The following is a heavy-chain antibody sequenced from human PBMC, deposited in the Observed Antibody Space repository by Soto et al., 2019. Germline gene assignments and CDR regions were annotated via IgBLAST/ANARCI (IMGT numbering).Heavy chain of an antibody. Sequence: GGSLRLSCAASGFTFSSYGMHWVRQAPGKGLEWVAVISYDGSNKYYADSVKGRFTISRDNSKNTLYLQMNSLRAEDTAVYYCVKDLYSSNIYYYGMDVWGQGTTVTVSS. CDR2: ISYDGSNK. CDR3: VKDLYSSNIYYYGMDV. V-gene: IGHV3-30*18. CDR1: GFTFSSYG. D-gene: IGHD6-13*01. J-gene: IGHJ6*02.